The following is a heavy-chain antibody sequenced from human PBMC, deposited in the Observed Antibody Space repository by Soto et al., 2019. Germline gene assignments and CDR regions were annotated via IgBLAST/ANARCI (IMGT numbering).Heavy chain of an antibody. V-gene: IGHV4-34*01. J-gene: IGHJ4*02. CDR3: ATLISAAGTI. CDR2: TQHSGST. Sequence: SQTLSVTCTVYIGSFSGYYWNCIRQTPGKGLEWIGATQHSGSTNSNPSPKSRGTISVDTSKNQFSLKRSSVTAADTAVYYCATLISAAGTIWGQGTLVTVSP. D-gene: IGHD6-13*01. CDR1: IGSFSGYY.